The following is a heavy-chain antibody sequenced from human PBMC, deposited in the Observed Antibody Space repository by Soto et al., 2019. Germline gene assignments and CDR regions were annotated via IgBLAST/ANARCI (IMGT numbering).Heavy chain of an antibody. J-gene: IGHJ5*02. CDR1: GFTFSSYT. Sequence: PGGSLRLSCAASGFTFSSYTMNWVRQAPGKGLEWVSSISSGSSYIYYADSVKGRFTISRDNTKNSLYLQMNSLRAEDTALYYCARDVIRPDHWGQGTLVTVSS. V-gene: IGHV3-21*01. D-gene: IGHD3-10*01. CDR2: ISSGSSYI. CDR3: ARDVIRPDH.